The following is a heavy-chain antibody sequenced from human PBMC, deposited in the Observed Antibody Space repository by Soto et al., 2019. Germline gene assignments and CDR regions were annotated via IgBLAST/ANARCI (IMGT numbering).Heavy chain of an antibody. CDR1: RFSFDDYT. J-gene: IGHJ6*02. CDR3: AKSGKGRDYYYYYGMDV. CDR2: STWAGGSS. V-gene: IGHV3-43*01. Sequence: SRRRPGAASRFSFDDYTMHWVRQAPRKGLQWVSLSTWAGGSSCYAESGKGRFTISRDNSKKSLYRQMNSLRTEDTALYYCAKSGKGRDYYYYYGMDVWGQGTTVTVSS. D-gene: IGHD1-26*01.